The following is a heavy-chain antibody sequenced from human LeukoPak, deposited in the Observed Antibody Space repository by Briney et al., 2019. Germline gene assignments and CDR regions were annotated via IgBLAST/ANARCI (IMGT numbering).Heavy chain of an antibody. CDR3: ARLRGFGEDFDY. J-gene: IGHJ4*02. CDR1: GYSISSGYY. Sequence: KPSATLSLTCAVSGYSISSGYYWGWIRQPPGKGLEWIGSIFHRGSTYYNPSLRSRVTMSVDTSKNQFSLKLSSVTAADTAVYYCARLRGFGEDFDYWGQGTLVTVSS. CDR2: IFHRGST. D-gene: IGHD3-10*01. V-gene: IGHV4-38-2*01.